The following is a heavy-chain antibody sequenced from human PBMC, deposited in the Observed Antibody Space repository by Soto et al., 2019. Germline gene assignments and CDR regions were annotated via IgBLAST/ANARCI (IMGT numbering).Heavy chain of an antibody. D-gene: IGHD6-19*01. Sequence: PGESLKISCKGSGYSFTSYWIGWLRQMPGKGLEWMGIIYPGDSDTRYSPSFQGQVTISADKSISTAYLQWSSLEASDTAMYYCARQRLGWSAGYYLDYWGQGTMVTVSS. CDR1: GYSFTSYW. CDR3: ARQRLGWSAGYYLDY. J-gene: IGHJ4*02. V-gene: IGHV5-51*01. CDR2: IYPGDSDT.